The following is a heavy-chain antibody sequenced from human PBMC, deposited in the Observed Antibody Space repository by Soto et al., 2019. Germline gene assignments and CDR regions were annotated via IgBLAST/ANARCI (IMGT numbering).Heavy chain of an antibody. CDR3: ARHGEQQLGYGMDV. D-gene: IGHD6-13*01. CDR1: GFTFSRYW. V-gene: IGHV3-7*03. CDR2: IKQDGSAK. J-gene: IGHJ6*04. Sequence: PGWSLRLSCAASGFTFSRYWMTLVRQAPGKGLEWVANIKQDGSAKNYVDSVKGRFTISRDNDENSLSLQMHCLRADDTAVYYCARHGEQQLGYGMDVWGEGTMVTVSS.